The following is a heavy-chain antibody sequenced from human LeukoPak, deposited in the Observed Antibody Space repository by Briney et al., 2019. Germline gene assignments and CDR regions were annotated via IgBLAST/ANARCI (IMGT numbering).Heavy chain of an antibody. CDR2: ISSSGSTI. Sequence: GGSLRLYCAASGFTFSDYYMSWIRQAPGKGLEGVSYISSSGSTIYYADSVKGRFTISRDNAKNSLYLQMNSLRAEDTAVYYCARDSVSRDSSGYTDYWGQGTLVTVSS. J-gene: IGHJ4*02. D-gene: IGHD3-22*01. CDR1: GFTFSDYY. CDR3: ARDSVSRDSSGYTDY. V-gene: IGHV3-11*01.